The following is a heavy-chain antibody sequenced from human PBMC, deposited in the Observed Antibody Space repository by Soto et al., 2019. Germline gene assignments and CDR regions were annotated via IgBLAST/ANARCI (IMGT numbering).Heavy chain of an antibody. J-gene: IGHJ6*02. Sequence: SVKVSCKASGGTFSSYAISWVRQAPGQGLEWMGGIIPIFGTANYAQKFQGRVTITADKSTSTAYMELSSLRSEDTAVYYCAREYYGFLVGYYYGMDVWGQGTTVTVSS. V-gene: IGHV1-69*06. CDR3: AREYYGFLVGYYYGMDV. CDR1: GGTFSSYA. D-gene: IGHD3-3*01. CDR2: IIPIFGTA.